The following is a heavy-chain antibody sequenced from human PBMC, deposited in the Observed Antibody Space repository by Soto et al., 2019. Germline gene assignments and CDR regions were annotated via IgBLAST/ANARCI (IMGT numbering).Heavy chain of an antibody. CDR2: MNPNSGNT. V-gene: IGHV1-8*01. CDR3: ARGTCCSGGSCYCGTFQH. Sequence: QVQLVQSGAEVKKPGASVKVSCKASGYTFTSYDINWVRQATGQGLEWMGWMNPNSGNTGYAQKFQGRVTMTRNTSISTAEMELSSQRSGDTAVYYCARGTCCSGGSCYCGTFQHWGQGTLVTVSS. D-gene: IGHD2-15*01. J-gene: IGHJ1*01. CDR1: GYTFTSYD.